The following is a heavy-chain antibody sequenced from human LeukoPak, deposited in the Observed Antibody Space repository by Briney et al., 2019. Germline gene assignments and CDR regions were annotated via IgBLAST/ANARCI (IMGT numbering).Heavy chain of an antibody. CDR1: GFTFSSYS. CDR3: ARCLEATSHYYYYYMDV. Sequence: GGSLRLSCAASGFTFSSYSMNWVRQAPGKGLEWVSSISSSSSYIYYADSVKGRFTISRDNAKNSLYLQMNSLRAEDTAVYYCARCLEATSHYYYYYMDVWGKGTTVTVSS. D-gene: IGHD5-24*01. CDR2: ISSSSSYI. J-gene: IGHJ6*03. V-gene: IGHV3-21*01.